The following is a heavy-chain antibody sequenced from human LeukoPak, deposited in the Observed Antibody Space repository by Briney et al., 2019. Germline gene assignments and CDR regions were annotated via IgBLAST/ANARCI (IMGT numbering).Heavy chain of an antibody. V-gene: IGHV3-23*01. CDR1: GFTFSSYG. J-gene: IGHJ4*02. Sequence: PGGSLRLSCAASGFTFSSYGMHWVRQAPGKGLEWVSGISRDGDKTYYVDSVEGRFTISRDTSKNTLYLQMDTLRVEDTATYYCAKEEVPNDYWGQGTLVTVSS. CDR2: ISRDGDKT. CDR3: AKEEVPNDY.